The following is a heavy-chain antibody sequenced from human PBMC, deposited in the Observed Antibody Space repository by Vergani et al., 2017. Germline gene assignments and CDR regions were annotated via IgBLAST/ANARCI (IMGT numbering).Heavy chain of an antibody. J-gene: IGHJ4*02. Sequence: QVQLQQWGAGVVKPSGTLSLTCAVFGESFSRFYLSWIRQPPGKGLEWIGEINNDGHTNYNPSLESRVTVSRDTAKNQFSLNWMSVTAADTAMYYCAVRPRVNLVGGEIVTKRTFDYWSQGSLVTVSS. CDR2: INNDGHT. CDR1: GESFSRFY. D-gene: IGHD3-10*01. CDR3: AVRPRVNLVGGEIVTKRTFDY. V-gene: IGHV4-34*02.